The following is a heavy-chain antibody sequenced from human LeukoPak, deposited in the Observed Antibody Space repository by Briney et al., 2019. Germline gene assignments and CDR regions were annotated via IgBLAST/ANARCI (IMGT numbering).Heavy chain of an antibody. V-gene: IGHV3-23*01. CDR1: GFTFSSSA. Sequence: GGSLRLSCAASGFTFSSSAMSWVRQAPEKGLEWVSAISNNGCYTYYADSVHGRFTISRDNSKSTLCLQMNSLRAEDTAVYYCAKQLGYWSDGSCYFPYWGQGTLVTVSS. CDR3: AKQLGYWSDGSCYFPY. J-gene: IGHJ4*02. D-gene: IGHD2-15*01. CDR2: ISNNGCYT.